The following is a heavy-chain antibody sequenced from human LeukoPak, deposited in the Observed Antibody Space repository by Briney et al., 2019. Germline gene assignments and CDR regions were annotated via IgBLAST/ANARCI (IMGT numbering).Heavy chain of an antibody. D-gene: IGHD3-22*01. V-gene: IGHV3-23*01. CDR1: GFTLSSYA. J-gene: IGHJ6*02. CDR2: ISGSGGST. Sequence: QAGGSLRLSCAASGFTLSSYAMSWVRQAPGKGLEWVSAISGSGGSTYYADSVKGRFTISRDNSKNTLYLQMNSLRAEDTAVYYCAKVVNYYYYYNMDVWGQGTTVTVSS. CDR3: AKVVNYYYYYNMDV.